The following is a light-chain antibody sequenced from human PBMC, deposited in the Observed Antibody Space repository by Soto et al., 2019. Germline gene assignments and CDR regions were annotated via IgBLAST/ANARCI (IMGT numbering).Light chain of an antibody. CDR3: QQYNNWPQT. Sequence: EIVMTQSPATLSVSPGERATLSCGASQSVSSNLAWYQQKPGQGPRLLIYGASTRATGIPARFSGSGSGTEFTLTISSLQSEDFAEYHCQQYNNWPQTFGRGTKVDIK. J-gene: IGKJ1*01. CDR1: QSVSSN. V-gene: IGKV3-15*01. CDR2: GAS.